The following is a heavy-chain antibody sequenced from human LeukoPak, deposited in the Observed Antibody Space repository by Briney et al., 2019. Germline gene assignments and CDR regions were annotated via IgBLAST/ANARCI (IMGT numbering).Heavy chain of an antibody. Sequence: ASVKVSCKASGYTFTGYYMHWVRQAPGQGLEWMGWINPNSGGTKYAQKFQGRVTVTRDTSINTVYMQLSNLTSDDTAVYYCARAIVGAPNAFDIWGQGTMVTVSS. J-gene: IGHJ3*02. CDR2: INPNSGGT. D-gene: IGHD1-26*01. CDR3: ARAIVGAPNAFDI. V-gene: IGHV1-2*02. CDR1: GYTFTGYY.